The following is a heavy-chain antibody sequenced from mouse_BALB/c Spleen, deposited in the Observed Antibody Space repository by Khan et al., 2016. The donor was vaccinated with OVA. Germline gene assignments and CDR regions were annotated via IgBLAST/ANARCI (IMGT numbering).Heavy chain of an antibody. V-gene: IGHV3-2*02. CDR2: ISYSGRT. Sequence: EVKLLESGPGLVKPSQSLSLTCTVTGYSITSDYAWHWIRQFPGNKLEWMGYISYSGRTSYNPSLKSRISITRDTSKNQFFLQLNSVTTEDTATYYCARPVYSAWFAYWGQGTLVTVSA. CDR1: GYSITSDYA. J-gene: IGHJ3*01. D-gene: IGHD1-1*01. CDR3: ARPVYSAWFAY.